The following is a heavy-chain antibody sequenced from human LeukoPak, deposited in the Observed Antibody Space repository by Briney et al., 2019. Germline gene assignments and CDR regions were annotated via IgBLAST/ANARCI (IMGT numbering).Heavy chain of an antibody. D-gene: IGHD3-22*01. CDR3: ARYYDSSGYYNVRGHFDY. J-gene: IGHJ4*02. Sequence: SETLSLTCTVSGGSISTNDWWSWVRQPPGKGLEWIGEIYHSGSTYSNPSLKSRVSISVDKSKNQFSLKLISVTAADTAVYYWARYYDSSGYYNVRGHFDYWGQGTLVTVSS. CDR2: IYHSGST. V-gene: IGHV4-4*02. CDR1: GGSISTNDW.